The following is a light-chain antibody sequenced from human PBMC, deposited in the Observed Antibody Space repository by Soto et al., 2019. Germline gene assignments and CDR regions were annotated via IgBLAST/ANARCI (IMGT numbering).Light chain of an antibody. J-gene: IGLJ2*01. Sequence: QSALTQPASVSGSPGQSIAISCTGTSSDVGAYDYVSWYQQHTGKAPKLMIYDVKYRPSGVSNRFSGSKSGNTASLTISGLQAEDEADYYCSSSTSSSSVIFGGWTKRTVL. V-gene: IGLV2-14*01. CDR1: SSDVGAYDY. CDR2: DVK. CDR3: SSSTSSSSVI.